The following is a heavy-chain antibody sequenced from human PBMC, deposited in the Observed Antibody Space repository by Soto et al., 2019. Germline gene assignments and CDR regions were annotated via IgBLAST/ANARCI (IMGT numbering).Heavy chain of an antibody. V-gene: IGHV4-30-2*01. CDR2: SYHSGST. CDR3: ARRTYYYGSGSYPGMDV. J-gene: IGHJ6*02. CDR1: GGSISSGGYS. D-gene: IGHD3-10*01. Sequence: QLQLQESGSGLVKPSQTLSLTCAVSGGSISSGGYSWSWIRQPPGKGLEWIGYSYHSGSTYYNPSLKSRVTISVDRSKNQFSLKLSSVTAADTAVYYCARRTYYYGSGSYPGMDVWGQGTTVTVSS.